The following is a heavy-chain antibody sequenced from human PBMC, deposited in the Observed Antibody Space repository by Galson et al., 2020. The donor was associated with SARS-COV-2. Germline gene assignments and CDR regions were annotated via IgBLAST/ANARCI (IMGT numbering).Heavy chain of an antibody. J-gene: IGHJ6*02. CDR1: GGSISSGGYY. Sequence: SETLSLTCTVSGGSISSGGYYWSWIRQHPGKGLEWIGYIYYSGSTYYNPSLKSRVTISVDTSENQFSLKLSPVTAADTAVYHCARDRSRFGELLSPSPYYYYAYGMDVWGQGTSLTVSS. CDR2: IYYSGST. V-gene: IGHV4-31*03. D-gene: IGHD3-10*01. CDR3: ARDRSRFGELLSPSPYYYYAYGMDV.